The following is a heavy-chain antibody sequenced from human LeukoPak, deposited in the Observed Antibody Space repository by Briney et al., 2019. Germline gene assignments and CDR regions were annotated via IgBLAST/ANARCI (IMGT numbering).Heavy chain of an antibody. CDR3: AKALGTYYDYFQH. CDR1: GFTFSSYA. J-gene: IGHJ1*01. CDR2: ISGSGGST. Sequence: GGFLRLSCAASGFTFSSYAISWVRQAPGKGLEWVSAISGSGGSTYYADSVKGRFTISRDNSKNTLYLQMNSLRAEDTAVYYCAKALGTYYDYFQHWGQGTLVTVSS. V-gene: IGHV3-23*01. D-gene: IGHD1-26*01.